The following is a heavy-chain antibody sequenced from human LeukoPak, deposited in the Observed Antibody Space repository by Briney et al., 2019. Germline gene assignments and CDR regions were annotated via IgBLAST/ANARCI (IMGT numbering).Heavy chain of an antibody. CDR2: IKQDGSEK. V-gene: IGHV3-7*01. J-gene: IGHJ5*02. D-gene: IGHD3-22*01. CDR3: ARDDLPAYYYDSSGPIDP. Sequence: PGGSLRLSCAASGFTFSSYWMSWVRQAPGKGLEWVANIKQDGSEKYYADSVKGRFTISRDNAKNSLYLQMNSLRAEDTAVYYCARDDLPAYYYDSSGPIDPWGQGTLVTVSS. CDR1: GFTFSSYW.